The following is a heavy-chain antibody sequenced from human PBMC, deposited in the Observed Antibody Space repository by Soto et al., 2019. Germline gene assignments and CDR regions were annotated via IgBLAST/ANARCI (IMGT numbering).Heavy chain of an antibody. D-gene: IGHD3-22*01. CDR3: ARSGIVVVMNWYFDL. Sequence: QVQLQESGPGLVKPSQTLSLTCTVSGGSISSGGYYWSWIRQQPGKGLEWIGYIYYSGSTYYNPSLKSRVTISVDTSKNQFSLKLSSVTAADTAVYYCARSGIVVVMNWYFDLWGRGTLVTVSS. V-gene: IGHV4-31*03. J-gene: IGHJ2*01. CDR2: IYYSGST. CDR1: GGSISSGGYY.